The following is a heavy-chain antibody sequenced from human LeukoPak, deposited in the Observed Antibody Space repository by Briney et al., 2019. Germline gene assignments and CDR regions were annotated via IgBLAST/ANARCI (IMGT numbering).Heavy chain of an antibody. Sequence: QTGGSLRLSCAASGFTFSSYSMNWVRQAPGKGLEWVSYISSSSSTIYYADSVKGRFTISRDNAKNSLYLQMNSLRAEDTAVYYCAREKGYYYDSSGSDYWGQGTLVTVSS. J-gene: IGHJ4*02. V-gene: IGHV3-48*04. D-gene: IGHD3-22*01. CDR1: GFTFSSYS. CDR2: ISSSSSTI. CDR3: AREKGYYYDSSGSDY.